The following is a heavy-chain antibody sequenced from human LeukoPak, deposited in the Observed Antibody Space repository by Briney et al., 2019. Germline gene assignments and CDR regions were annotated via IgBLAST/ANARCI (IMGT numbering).Heavy chain of an antibody. CDR2: IYYSGSP. D-gene: IGHD3-16*02. J-gene: IGHJ4*02. CDR1: GGSITSYY. Sequence: SETLSLTCAVSGGSITSYYWSWIRQPPGKGLEWIGYIYYSGSPNYNPSLKSRVTISVDTSKNQLSLKLSSVTAADTAVYYCARRRIGMITFGGVIVPGPLDYWGQGTLVTVSS. CDR3: ARRRIGMITFGGVIVPGPLDY. V-gene: IGHV4-59*08.